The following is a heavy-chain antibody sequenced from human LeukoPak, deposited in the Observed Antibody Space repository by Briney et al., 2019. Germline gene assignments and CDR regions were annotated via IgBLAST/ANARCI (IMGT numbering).Heavy chain of an antibody. D-gene: IGHD6-19*01. CDR3: AKGYSSGWAYSIDY. CDR1: GFTFSSYG. V-gene: IGHV3-30*18. CDR2: ISYDGGYK. Sequence: GGSLRLSCAASGFTFSSYGIHWVRHTPGKGLEWVAAISYDGGYKYYADSVKGRFSISRDNSKNTVYLQMNSLRAEDTAVYYCAKGYSSGWAYSIDYWGQGTLVTVSS. J-gene: IGHJ4*02.